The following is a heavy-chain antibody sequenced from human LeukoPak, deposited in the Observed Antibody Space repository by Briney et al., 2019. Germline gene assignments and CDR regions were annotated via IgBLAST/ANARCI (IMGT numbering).Heavy chain of an antibody. CDR1: GFTFSGYA. CDR2: ISGSGGST. D-gene: IGHD3-22*01. CDR3: AKCYYDSSGYYFGAFDI. V-gene: IGHV3-23*01. Sequence: GGSLRLSCAASGFTFSGYAMSWVRQAPGKGLEWVSAISGSGGSTYYADSVKGRFTISRDNSKNTLYLQMSSLRAEDTAVYYCAKCYYDSSGYYFGAFDIWGQGTMVTVSS. J-gene: IGHJ3*02.